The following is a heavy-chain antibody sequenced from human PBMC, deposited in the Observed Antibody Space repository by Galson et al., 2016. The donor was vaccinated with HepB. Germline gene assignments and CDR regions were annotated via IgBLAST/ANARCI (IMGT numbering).Heavy chain of an antibody. CDR3: ARGSSYQLLSPYYYGLDV. V-gene: IGHV1-3*04. CDR2: INTGNGNT. J-gene: IGHJ6*02. CDR1: GYTFTTYA. D-gene: IGHD2-2*01. Sequence: GYTFTTYAMHWVRQAPGQRLEWMGWINTGNGNTKYSQEFQGRVTITRDTSASTAYMELSSLRSEDAAMYYCARGSSYQLLSPYYYGLDVWGQGTTVTVSS.